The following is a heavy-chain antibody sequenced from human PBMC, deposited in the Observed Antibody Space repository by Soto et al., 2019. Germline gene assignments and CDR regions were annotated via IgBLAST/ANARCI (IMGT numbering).Heavy chain of an antibody. Sequence: GGSLRLSCAASGFTFSSYAIGWVRQGPWKGLEWVAVVSIGGSTHYADSVRGRFTISRDNSKNTLSLQMNSLTAEDTAVYFCAKRCRAGGHFDYWGQGALVTVSS. CDR3: AKRCRAGGHFDY. D-gene: IGHD1-26*01. J-gene: IGHJ4*02. CDR1: GFTFSSYA. CDR2: VSIGGST. V-gene: IGHV3-23*01.